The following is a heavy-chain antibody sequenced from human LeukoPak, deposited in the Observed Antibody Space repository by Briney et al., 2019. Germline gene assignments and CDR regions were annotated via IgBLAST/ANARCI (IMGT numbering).Heavy chain of an antibody. Sequence: ASVKVSCKASVYTFTSYCMHWVRQAPGHGLEWMGIINPSGGSTSYAQKFQGRVTMTRDTSTSTVYMELSSVGAEDAGVYYCGREIRGVYDYGDYLLDYYFFYRDVWGKGTTVTVSS. V-gene: IGHV1-46*01. CDR2: INPSGGST. CDR1: VYTFTSYC. CDR3: GREIRGVYDYGDYLLDYYFFYRDV. D-gene: IGHD4-17*01. J-gene: IGHJ6*03.